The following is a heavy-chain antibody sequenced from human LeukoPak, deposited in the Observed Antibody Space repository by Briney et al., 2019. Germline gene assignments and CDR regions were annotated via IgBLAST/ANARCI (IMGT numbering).Heavy chain of an antibody. Sequence: SETLSLTCAVYGGSFSGYYWSWLRQPPGKGLEWIGEINHSGSTNYNPSLKSRVTISVDTSKNQFSLKLSSVTAADTAVYYCARGMGGWPGSEYFDYWGQGTLVTVSS. CDR3: ARGMGGWPGSEYFDY. V-gene: IGHV4-34*01. CDR2: INHSGST. D-gene: IGHD6-19*01. J-gene: IGHJ4*02. CDR1: GGSFSGYY.